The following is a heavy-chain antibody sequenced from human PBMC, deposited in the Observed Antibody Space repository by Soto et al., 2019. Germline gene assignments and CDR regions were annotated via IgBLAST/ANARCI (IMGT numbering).Heavy chain of an antibody. Sequence: KQSQTLSLTCTVSGGSISSGGYYWSWIRQHPGKGLEWIGYIYYSGSTYYNPSLKSRVTISVDTSKNQFSLKLSSVTAADTAVYYCARGGGAYSAFDYWGQGTLVTVSS. CDR1: GGSISSGGYY. V-gene: IGHV4-31*03. CDR3: ARGGGAYSAFDY. J-gene: IGHJ4*02. D-gene: IGHD3-16*01. CDR2: IYYSGST.